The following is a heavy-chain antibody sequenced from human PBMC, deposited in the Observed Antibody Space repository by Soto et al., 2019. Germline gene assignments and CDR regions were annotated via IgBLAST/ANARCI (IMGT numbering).Heavy chain of an antibody. CDR2: IKDDGGDE. CDR3: AGGSGWISDT. J-gene: IGHJ5*02. CDR1: GFTFSPYW. Sequence: EVQLGESGGGLVQPGGSLRLSCAASGFTFSPYWMRWVRQAPGKLLEWVAIIKDDGGDELYLEAVRGRFTISRDNAKKSLYLAMDSLRVEYTAVYYCAGGSGWISDTLSQGTLVTVSS. D-gene: IGHD6-19*01. V-gene: IGHV3-7*03.